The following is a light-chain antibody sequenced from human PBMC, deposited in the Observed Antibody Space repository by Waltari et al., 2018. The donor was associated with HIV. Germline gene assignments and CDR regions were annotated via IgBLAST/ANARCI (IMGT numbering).Light chain of an antibody. CDR1: QSISSW. Sequence: QSPSTLSASVGDRVTITFRASQSISSWLAWYQPKPGNAPTLLIYKASRLESGVPSRFSGSGSGTEFTLTISSLQPDDFATYYCQQYNSYPYTFGQGTKLEIK. CDR2: KAS. CDR3: QQYNSYPYT. V-gene: IGKV1-5*03. J-gene: IGKJ2*01.